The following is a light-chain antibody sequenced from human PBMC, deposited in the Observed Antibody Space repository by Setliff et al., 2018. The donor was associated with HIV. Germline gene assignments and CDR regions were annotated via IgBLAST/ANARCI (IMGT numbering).Light chain of an antibody. V-gene: IGLV2-23*02. Sequence: QSALTQPASVSGTPGQSITMSCTGTSSDVGSYNLVSWYQQHTGKAPKLMLYEVNKRPSWVSNRFSGSKSGNTASLTISGLQAEDEADYYCCSYAGSSTYVLGTGTKVTVL. CDR1: SSDVGSYNL. J-gene: IGLJ1*01. CDR2: EVN. CDR3: CSYAGSSTYV.